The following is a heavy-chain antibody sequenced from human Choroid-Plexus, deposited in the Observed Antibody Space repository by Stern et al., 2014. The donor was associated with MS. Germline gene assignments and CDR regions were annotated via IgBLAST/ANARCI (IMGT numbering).Heavy chain of an antibody. V-gene: IGHV3-30*18. CDR1: GFTFSNFG. CDR3: AKDRQWSTYFFDY. CDR2: ISYDGSDK. D-gene: IGHD2-15*01. Sequence: VQLVASGGGVAQPGRPLILSCAASGFTFSNFGMHWVRQAPGKGLEGVALISYDGSDKYYADSVKGRFTIFRDNSKNTLYMHMNSLRAEDTAVYYCAKDRQWSTYFFDYWGQGSLVTVSS. J-gene: IGHJ4*02.